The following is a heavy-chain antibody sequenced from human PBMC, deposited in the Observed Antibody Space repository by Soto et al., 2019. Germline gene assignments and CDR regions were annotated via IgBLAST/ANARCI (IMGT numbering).Heavy chain of an antibody. D-gene: IGHD3-10*01. CDR2: INHSGST. J-gene: IGHJ5*02. CDR3: ATCGSSGYYGTGSYSWFDP. CDR1: GGSFSGYY. Sequence: QVQLQQWGAGLLKPSETLSLTCAVYGGSFSGYYWSWIRQPPGKGLEWIGEINHSGSTNYNPSLKRRVTISVDTSKTPFSLTLRSVTAADTAVYYCATCGSSGYYGTGSYSWFDPWGQGTLVTVSS. V-gene: IGHV4-34*01.